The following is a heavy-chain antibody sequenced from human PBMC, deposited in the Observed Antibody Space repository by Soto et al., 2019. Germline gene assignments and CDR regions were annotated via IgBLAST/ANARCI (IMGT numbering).Heavy chain of an antibody. CDR1: GFTFSNAW. D-gene: IGHD2-2*01. V-gene: IGHV3-15*07. J-gene: IGHJ6*02. CDR3: TTPLVTRYCSSTSCYSRDYGMDV. CDR2: IKSKTDGGTT. Sequence: PGGSLRLSCAASGFTFSNAWMNWVRQAPGKGLEWVGRIKSKTDGGTTDYAAPVKGRFTISRDDSKNTLYLQMNSLKTEDTAVYYCTTPLVTRYCSSTSCYSRDYGMDVWGQGTTVTVSS.